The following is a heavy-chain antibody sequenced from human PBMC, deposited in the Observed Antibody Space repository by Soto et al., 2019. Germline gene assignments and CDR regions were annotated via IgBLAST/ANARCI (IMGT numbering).Heavy chain of an antibody. D-gene: IGHD6-19*01. Sequence: QVQLQESGPGLVKPSQTLSLTCTVSGGSISSGGYYWSWIRQHPGKGLEWIGYIYYSGSTYFKPSLKCRVTQSVDTAKNQFSLKLSAVTAADTAVYYCARDMGTLAVAGTPYYYYGMDVWGQGTTVTVSS. CDR1: GGSISSGGYY. CDR3: ARDMGTLAVAGTPYYYYGMDV. CDR2: IYYSGST. V-gene: IGHV4-31*03. J-gene: IGHJ6*02.